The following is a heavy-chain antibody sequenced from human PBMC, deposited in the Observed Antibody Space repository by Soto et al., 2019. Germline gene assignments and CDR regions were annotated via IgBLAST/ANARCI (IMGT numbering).Heavy chain of an antibody. CDR2: IYYSDSI. Sequence: SETLSLTCTVSGGSISSGYWIWIRQPPGKGLEWIGYIYYSDSINYNPSLKSRVTISVDRSKNQFSLKVSSVTAADTAVFYCARLAGYCSGTSCYGYYGMDVWGQGTTVTVSS. D-gene: IGHD2-2*01. J-gene: IGHJ6*02. CDR3: ARLAGYCSGTSCYGYYGMDV. V-gene: IGHV4-59*08. CDR1: GGSISSGY.